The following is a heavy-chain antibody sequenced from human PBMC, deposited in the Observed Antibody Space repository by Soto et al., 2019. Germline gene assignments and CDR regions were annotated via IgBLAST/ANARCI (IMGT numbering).Heavy chain of an antibody. V-gene: IGHV5-51*01. CDR1: GYKFIDYW. Sequence: PGESLKISCKGSGYKFIDYWIGWGRQVPGKGLEWMGSIYPGDFDIKYGPSFQGQVTISADKSITTVYLQWSSLKASDTGIYYCAXAFGGEYYDRRSWYSAYWGQGTQVTVSS. D-gene: IGHD3-16*01. CDR3: AXAFGGEYYDRRSWYSAY. J-gene: IGHJ4*02. CDR2: IYPGDFDI.